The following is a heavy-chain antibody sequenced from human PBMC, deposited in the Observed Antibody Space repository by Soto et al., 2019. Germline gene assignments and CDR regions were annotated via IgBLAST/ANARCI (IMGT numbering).Heavy chain of an antibody. V-gene: IGHV3-30-3*01. Sequence: GGSLRLSCAASGFTFSRYAMHWVRQSPGKGLEWVAVISYDGSNKYYADSVKGRFTISRDNSKNTLYLQMNSLRAEDTAVYYCARRKERSGPNYFDSWGQGSLVTVSS. CDR2: ISYDGSNK. CDR1: GFTFSRYA. J-gene: IGHJ4*02. D-gene: IGHD6-25*01. CDR3: ARRKERSGPNYFDS.